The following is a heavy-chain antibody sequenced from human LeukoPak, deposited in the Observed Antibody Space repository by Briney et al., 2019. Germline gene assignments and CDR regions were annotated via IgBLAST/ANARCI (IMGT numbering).Heavy chain of an antibody. D-gene: IGHD5-24*01. J-gene: IGHJ4*02. V-gene: IGHV1-2*02. CDR3: ARKGWLQFGEIDY. CDR2: INPNSGGT. CDR1: GYTFTVYY. Sequence: ASVKVSCKASGYTFTVYYMHWVRQAPGQGLEWMGWINPNSGGTNYAQKFQGRVTMTRDTSISTAYMELRSLRSDDTAVYYCARKGWLQFGEIDYWGQGTLVTVSS.